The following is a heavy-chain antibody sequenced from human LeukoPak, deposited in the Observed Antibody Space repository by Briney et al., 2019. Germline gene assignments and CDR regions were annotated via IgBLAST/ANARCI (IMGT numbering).Heavy chain of an antibody. Sequence: ASVKVSCKASGFTFGNSGISWVRQAPGQGLEWMGWTNAYNGNTIYAENFQGRVTMTEDTSTDTAYMELSSLRSEDTAVYYCATDRESWELNAFDIWGQGTMVTVSS. CDR3: ATDRESWELNAFDI. J-gene: IGHJ3*02. V-gene: IGHV1-18*01. D-gene: IGHD1-26*01. CDR1: GFTFGNSG. CDR2: TNAYNGNT.